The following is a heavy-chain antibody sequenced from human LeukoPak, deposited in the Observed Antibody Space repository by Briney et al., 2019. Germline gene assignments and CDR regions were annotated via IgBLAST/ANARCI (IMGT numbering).Heavy chain of an antibody. V-gene: IGHV4-59*08. Sequence: NPSETLSLTCTVSGGSISSYYWTWIRQPPGRGLEWIGYIYYSGSTNYNPSLKSRVTISVDTSKNQFSLKLSSVTAADTAVYYCARHSGEMATILDYWGQGTLVTVSS. D-gene: IGHD5-24*01. CDR3: ARHSGEMATILDY. J-gene: IGHJ4*02. CDR1: GGSISSYY. CDR2: IYYSGST.